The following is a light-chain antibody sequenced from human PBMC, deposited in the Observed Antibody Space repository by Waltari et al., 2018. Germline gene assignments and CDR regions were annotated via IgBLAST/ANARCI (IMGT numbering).Light chain of an antibody. CDR1: RSISRW. Sequence: DIQMTQSPSTLSASVGDRVTITCRASRSISRWLAWYQQMSGEAPKLLIYDASTLESGVPSRFSGSGSETDFTLTISSLQPDDFGTYYCQQYNSYHTFGQGTKLEIK. CDR2: DAS. CDR3: QQYNSYHT. J-gene: IGKJ2*01. V-gene: IGKV1-5*01.